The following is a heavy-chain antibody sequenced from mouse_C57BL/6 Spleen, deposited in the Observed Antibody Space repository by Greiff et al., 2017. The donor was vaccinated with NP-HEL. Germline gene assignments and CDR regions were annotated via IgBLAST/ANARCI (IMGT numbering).Heavy chain of an antibody. D-gene: IGHD2-2*01. CDR2: IWSGGST. CDR3: AVSMVTTDWYFDV. V-gene: IGHV2-2*01. CDR1: GFSLTSYG. J-gene: IGHJ1*03. Sequence: VKLMESGPGLVQPSQSLSITCTVSGFSLTSYGVHWVRQSPGKGLEWLGVIWSGGSTDYNAAFISRLSISKDNSKSQVFFKMNSLQADDTAIYYCAVSMVTTDWYFDVWGTRTTVTVSS.